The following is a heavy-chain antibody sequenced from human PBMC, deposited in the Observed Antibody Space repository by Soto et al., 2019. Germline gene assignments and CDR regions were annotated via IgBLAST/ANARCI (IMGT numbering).Heavy chain of an antibody. CDR1: GGSISSGGYY. CDR3: ARSEYMYDLEPMIYYYYYMDV. D-gene: IGHD3-3*01. Sequence: QVQLQESGPGLVKPSQTLSLTCTVSGGSISSGGYYWSWIRQHPGKGLEWIGYISYSGSTYYNPSLKSRVTISVDTSKNQFSLKLSSVTAADTAVYYCARSEYMYDLEPMIYYYYYMDVWGKGTTVTVSS. CDR2: ISYSGST. V-gene: IGHV4-31*03. J-gene: IGHJ6*03.